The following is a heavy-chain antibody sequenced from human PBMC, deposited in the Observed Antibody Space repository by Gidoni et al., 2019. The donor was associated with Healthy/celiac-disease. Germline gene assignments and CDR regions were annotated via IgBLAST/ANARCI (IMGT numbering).Heavy chain of an antibody. CDR1: GFTFSSYS. CDR3: ASGYSSGRLASDY. CDR2: ISSSSSYI. Sequence: EVQLVESGGGLVKPGGSLRLSCAASGFTFSSYSMNWVRQAPGKGLEWVSSISSSSSYIYYADSVKGRFTISRDNAKNSLYLQMNSLRAEDTAVYYCASGYSSGRLASDYWGQGTLVTVSS. D-gene: IGHD6-19*01. V-gene: IGHV3-21*01. J-gene: IGHJ4*02.